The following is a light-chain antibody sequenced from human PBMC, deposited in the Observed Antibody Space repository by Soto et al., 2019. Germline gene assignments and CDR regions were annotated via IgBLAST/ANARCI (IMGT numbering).Light chain of an antibody. CDR2: DAS. CDR3: QQYNSYSPELT. CDR1: QGISTW. Sequence: DIQMTQSPYTLSASVGDRVTITCRASQGISTWLAWYQQKPGTAPKLLIYDASSLESGVPSRFSGSGSGTEFTLTISSLQPDDFATYYCQQYNSYSPELTFGGGTKVDI. J-gene: IGKJ4*01. V-gene: IGKV1-5*01.